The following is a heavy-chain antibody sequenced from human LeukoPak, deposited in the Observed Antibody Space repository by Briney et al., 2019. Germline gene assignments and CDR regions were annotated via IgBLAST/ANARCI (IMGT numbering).Heavy chain of an antibody. J-gene: IGHJ4*02. CDR2: ISSSSSYI. Sequence: GSLRLSCAASGFTFSSYSMHWVRQAPGKGLEWVSSISSSSSYIYYADSVKGRFTISRDNAKNSLYLQMNSLRAEDTAVYHCARAPYGDYESPFDYWGQGTLVTVSS. CDR3: ARAPYGDYESPFDY. D-gene: IGHD4-17*01. V-gene: IGHV3-21*01. CDR1: GFTFSSYS.